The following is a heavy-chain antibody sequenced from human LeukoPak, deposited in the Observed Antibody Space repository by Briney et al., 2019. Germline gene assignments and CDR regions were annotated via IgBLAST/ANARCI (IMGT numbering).Heavy chain of an antibody. D-gene: IGHD3-22*01. V-gene: IGHV4-34*01. J-gene: IGHJ3*02. CDR1: GGSFSGYY. CDR2: INHSGST. CDR3: ARDPPVFPVTMIKTGPFFDI. Sequence: SETLSLTCAVYGGSFSGYYWSWIRQPPGKGLEWIGEINHSGSTNYNPSLKSRVTISVDTTKNQFSLKLSSVTAADTAVYYCARDPPVFPVTMIKTGPFFDIWGQGTMVTVSS.